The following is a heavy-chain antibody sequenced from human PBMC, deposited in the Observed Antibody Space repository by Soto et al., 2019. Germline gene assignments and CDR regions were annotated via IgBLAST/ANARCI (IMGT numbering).Heavy chain of an antibody. J-gene: IGHJ4*02. Sequence: GGSLRLSCAASGFTFSSYSMNWVRQAPGKGLEWVSSISSSSSYIYYADSVKGRFTISRDNAKNSLYLQMNSLRAEDTAVYYCARDLGYCSSTSCYVGFFDYWGQGTLVTVSS. CDR1: GFTFSSYS. CDR3: ARDLGYCSSTSCYVGFFDY. V-gene: IGHV3-21*01. D-gene: IGHD2-2*01. CDR2: ISSSSSYI.